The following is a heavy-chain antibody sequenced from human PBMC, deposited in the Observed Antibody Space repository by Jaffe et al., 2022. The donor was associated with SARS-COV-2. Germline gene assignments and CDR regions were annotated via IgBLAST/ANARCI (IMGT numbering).Heavy chain of an antibody. D-gene: IGHD3-3*01. CDR1: GYTFTSYY. Sequence: QVQLVQSGAEVKKPGASVKVSCKASGYTFTSYYMHWVRQAPGQGLEWMGIINPSGGSTSYAQKFQGRVTMTRDTSTSTVYMELSSLRSEDTAVYYCARDPTGYDFWSGYYLFDYWGQGTLVTVSS. V-gene: IGHV1-46*01. CDR3: ARDPTGYDFWSGYYLFDY. CDR2: INPSGGST. J-gene: IGHJ4*02.